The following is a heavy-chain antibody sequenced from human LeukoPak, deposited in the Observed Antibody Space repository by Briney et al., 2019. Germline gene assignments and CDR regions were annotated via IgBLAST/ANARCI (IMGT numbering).Heavy chain of an antibody. CDR1: GFTFSSYS. Sequence: GGSLRLSCAASGFTFSSYSMNWVRQAPGKGLEWVSSISSSSSYIYYADSVKGRFTISRDNAKNSLYLQMNSLRAEDTAVYYCARWWTLGYSYGSGYYYFDYWGQGTLVTVSS. CDR3: ARWWTLGYSYGSGYYYFDY. J-gene: IGHJ4*02. V-gene: IGHV3-21*01. D-gene: IGHD5-18*01. CDR2: ISSSSSYI.